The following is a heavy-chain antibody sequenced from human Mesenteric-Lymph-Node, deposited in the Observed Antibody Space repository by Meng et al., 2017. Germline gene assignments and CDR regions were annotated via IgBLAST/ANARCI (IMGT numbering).Heavy chain of an antibody. CDR1: GGSLSIFT. Sequence: QVQGVQSGAEVKKPGSSVKVSCKASGGSLSIFTINWVRQVPGHGLEWMGRIIPFLGIPNYAQKFQGSVTISADKATDTAYLELNSLRSEDTAVYYCATGRVGDYWSDWGQGTLVTVSS. D-gene: IGHD2-8*02. V-gene: IGHV1-69*02. CDR3: ATGRVGDYWSD. CDR2: IIPFLGIP. J-gene: IGHJ4*02.